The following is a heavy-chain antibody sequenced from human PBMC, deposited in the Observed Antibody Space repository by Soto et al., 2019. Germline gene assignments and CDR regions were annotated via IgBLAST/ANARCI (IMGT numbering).Heavy chain of an antibody. J-gene: IGHJ6*02. CDR2: MNPNSGNT. CDR1: GYTFTSYD. V-gene: IGHV1-8*01. CDR3: ARVNLGYCSSTSCYPRYYYGMDV. Sequence: ASVKVSCKASGYTFTSYDINWVRQATGQGLEWMGWMNPNSGNTVYAQKFQGRVTMTRNTSISTAYMELSSLRSEDTAVYYCARVNLGYCSSTSCYPRYYYGMDVWGQGTTVTVSS. D-gene: IGHD2-2*01.